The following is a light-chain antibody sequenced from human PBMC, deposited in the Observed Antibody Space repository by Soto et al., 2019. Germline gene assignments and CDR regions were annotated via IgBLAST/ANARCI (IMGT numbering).Light chain of an antibody. CDR1: NIGSYS. J-gene: IGLJ2*01. CDR2: YER. V-gene: IGLV3-21*04. Sequence: SYELTQPPSVSVAPGETATIPCGGNNIGSYSVHWYQQKPGRAPVLVIFYERDRPSGIPERFSGSTSGNTATLTISRAEAGDEADYYCQVWDNNGHHIFGGGTKLTVL. CDR3: QVWDNNGHHI.